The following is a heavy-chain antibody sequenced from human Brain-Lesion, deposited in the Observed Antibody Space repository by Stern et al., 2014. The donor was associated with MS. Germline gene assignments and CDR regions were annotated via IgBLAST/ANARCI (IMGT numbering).Heavy chain of an antibody. J-gene: IGHJ4*02. V-gene: IGHV3-9*01. CDR2: ISWNSGTI. CDR1: GFTFDDYA. Sequence: VQLVESGGDLVQPGRSLRLSCAAFGFTFDDYAMPWVRHAPGKGLEWVAGISWNSGTIGFADSVKGRFTTSRDNAYSSLYLQMNSLRSEDTALYYWARDITGSSAYFAYWGQGTLVTVSS. CDR3: ARDITGSSAYFAY. D-gene: IGHD1-14*01.